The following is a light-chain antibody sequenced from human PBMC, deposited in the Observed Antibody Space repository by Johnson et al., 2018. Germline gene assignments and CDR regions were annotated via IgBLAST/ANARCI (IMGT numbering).Light chain of an antibody. CDR3: GTWDSSLSPGNG. Sequence: QSVLTQPPSVSAAPGQKVTISCSGSSSNIGNNYVSWYQQLPGTAPKLLIYENNKRPSGIPDRFSGSKSGTSATLGIPGLPTGDEADYYCGTWDSSLSPGNGFGTGTKVTV. V-gene: IGLV1-51*02. J-gene: IGLJ1*01. CDR1: SSNIGNNY. CDR2: ENN.